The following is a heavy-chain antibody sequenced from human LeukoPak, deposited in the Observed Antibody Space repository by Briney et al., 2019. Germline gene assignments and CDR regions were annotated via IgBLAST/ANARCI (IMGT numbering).Heavy chain of an antibody. CDR3: ARERVVTPRYYYYYGMDV. CDR1: GYTFTGYY. J-gene: IGHJ6*02. CDR2: INPNSGGT. Sequence: ASVKVSCKASGYTFTGYYMHWVRQAPGQGLEWMGWINPNSGGTNYAQKFQGWVTMTRDTSISTAYMELSRLGSDDTAVYYCARERVVTPRYYYYYGMDVWGQGTTVTVSS. V-gene: IGHV1-2*04. D-gene: IGHD4-23*01.